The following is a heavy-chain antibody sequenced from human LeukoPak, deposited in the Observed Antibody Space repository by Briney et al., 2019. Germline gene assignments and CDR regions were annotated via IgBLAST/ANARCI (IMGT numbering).Heavy chain of an antibody. D-gene: IGHD6-13*01. CDR1: GGSISSHY. CDR3: ARGYQTSSSWSRGAFDI. CDR2: IYYGGST. Sequence: SETLSLTCTVSGGSISSHYWSWIRQPPGKGLEWIGYIYYGGSTNYNPSLKSRVTISVDTSKNQFSLKLSSVTAADTAVYYCARGYQTSSSWSRGAFDIWGQGTMVTVSS. J-gene: IGHJ3*02. V-gene: IGHV4-59*11.